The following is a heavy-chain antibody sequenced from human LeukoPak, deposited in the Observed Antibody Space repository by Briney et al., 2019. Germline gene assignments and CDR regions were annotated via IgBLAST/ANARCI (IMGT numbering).Heavy chain of an antibody. D-gene: IGHD3-3*01. J-gene: IGHJ5*02. CDR2: IIPIFGTA. Sequence: SVKVSCKASGGTFSSYAISWVRQAPGQGLEWMGGIIPIFGTANYAQKFQGRVTITADESTSTAYMELSSLRSEDTAVYYCARGGNDFWSGYKSRGRFDPWGQGTLVTVSS. CDR3: ARGGNDFWSGYKSRGRFDP. CDR1: GGTFSSYA. V-gene: IGHV1-69*13.